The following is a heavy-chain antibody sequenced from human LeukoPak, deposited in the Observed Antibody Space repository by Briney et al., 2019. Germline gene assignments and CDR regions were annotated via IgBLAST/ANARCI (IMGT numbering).Heavy chain of an antibody. CDR2: IRYDGSNK. V-gene: IGHV3-30*02. Sequence: GGSLRLSCAASGFTFSSYGMHWVRQAPGKGLEWVAFIRYDGSNKYYADSVKGRFTISRDNSKNTLYLQMNSLRAEDTAVYYCAKDHGILWFGGMAAYFDYWGQGTLVTVSS. J-gene: IGHJ4*02. D-gene: IGHD3-10*01. CDR1: GFTFSSYG. CDR3: AKDHGILWFGGMAAYFDY.